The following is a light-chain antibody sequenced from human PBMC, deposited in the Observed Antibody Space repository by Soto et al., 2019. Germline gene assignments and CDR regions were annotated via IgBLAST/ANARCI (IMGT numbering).Light chain of an antibody. CDR1: SSDVGGYNY. V-gene: IGLV2-14*03. J-gene: IGLJ3*02. CDR2: DVY. Sequence: QSALTQPASVSGSPEQSITISCTGTSSDVGGYNYVSWYQQHPGKAPKLMIYDVYNRPSGLSNRFSGSKSGNTASLTISGLQAEDEADYYCSSYTSSHTVLFGGGTKVTVL. CDR3: SSYTSSHTVL.